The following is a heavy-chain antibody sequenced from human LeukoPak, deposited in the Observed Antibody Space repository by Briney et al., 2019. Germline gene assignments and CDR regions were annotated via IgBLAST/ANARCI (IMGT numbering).Heavy chain of an antibody. J-gene: IGHJ6*03. V-gene: IGHV4-34*01. CDR3: ARLGSRLRGYYYYYMDV. Sequence: SETLSLTCAVYGGSFSGYYWSWTRQPPGKGLEWIGEINHSGSTNYNPSLKSRVTISVDTSKNQFSLKLSSVTAADTAVYYCARLGSRLRGYYYYYMDVWGKGTTVTISS. CDR2: INHSGST. CDR1: GGSFSGYY.